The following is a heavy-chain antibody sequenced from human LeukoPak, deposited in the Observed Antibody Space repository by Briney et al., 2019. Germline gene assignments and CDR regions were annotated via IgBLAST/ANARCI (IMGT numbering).Heavy chain of an antibody. V-gene: IGHV1-2*02. CDR3: ARNTNYYGSGSSFDY. CDR2: INPNSGGT. D-gene: IGHD3-10*01. J-gene: IGHJ4*02. Sequence: GASVKVSCKASGYTFTGYYMHWVRQAPGQGLEWMGWINPNSGGTNYAQKFQGRVTMTRDTSISTAYMELSRLRSDDTAVYYCARNTNYYGSGSSFDYWGQGTLVTVSS. CDR1: GYTFTGYY.